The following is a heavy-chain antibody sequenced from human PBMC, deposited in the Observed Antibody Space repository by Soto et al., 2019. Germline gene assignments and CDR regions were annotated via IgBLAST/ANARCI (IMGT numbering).Heavy chain of an antibody. CDR3: ARALGYCSSTSCLVGFDY. D-gene: IGHD2-2*01. CDR2: IYPGDSDT. J-gene: IGHJ4*02. V-gene: IGHV5-51*01. CDR1: GCSFTSYW. Sequence: GESLKISCKGSGCSFTSYWIGWVRQMPGKGLEWMGIIYPGDSDTRYSPSFQGQVTISADKSISTAYLQWSSLKASDTAMYYCARALGYCSSTSCLVGFDYWGQGTLVTVS.